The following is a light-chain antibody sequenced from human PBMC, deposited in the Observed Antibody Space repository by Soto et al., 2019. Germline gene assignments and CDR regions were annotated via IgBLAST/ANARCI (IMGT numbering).Light chain of an antibody. J-gene: IGKJ4*01. CDR2: DAS. V-gene: IGKV3-20*01. Sequence: EFVWTQSPGTLSLYPGERATLSCRASQTVRNNYLAWYQQKPGQAPRLLIYDASSRATGIPDRFSGGGSGTDFTLTISRLEPEDFAVYYCQQFSSYPLTFGGGTKVDIK. CDR1: QTVRNNY. CDR3: QQFSSYPLT.